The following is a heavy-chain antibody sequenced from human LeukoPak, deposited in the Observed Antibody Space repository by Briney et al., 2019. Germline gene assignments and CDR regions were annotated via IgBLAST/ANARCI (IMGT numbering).Heavy chain of an antibody. CDR3: ARVVAAGTIDP. V-gene: IGHV4-59*12. CDR1: GGSISSSY. J-gene: IGHJ5*02. Sequence: SETLSLTCTVSGGSISSSYWSWIRQPPGKGLEWIGYISYSGSTNNNPSLKSRVTISVDTSKNQFSLKLSSVTAADTAVYYCARVVAAGTIDPWGQGTLVTVSS. D-gene: IGHD6-13*01. CDR2: ISYSGST.